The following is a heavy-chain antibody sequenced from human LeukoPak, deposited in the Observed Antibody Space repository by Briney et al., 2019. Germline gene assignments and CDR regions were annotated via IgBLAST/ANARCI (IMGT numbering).Heavy chain of an antibody. V-gene: IGHV1-2*06. Sequence: GASVKVSCKASGYTFSDYYIHWVRQAPGQGLEWMGRINPNSGGTNYAQKFQGRVTMTRDTSISTAYMELSRLRSDDTAVYYCARVLAAAGREFDYWGQGTLVTVSS. CDR1: GYTFSDYY. D-gene: IGHD6-13*01. CDR3: ARVLAAAGREFDY. CDR2: INPNSGGT. J-gene: IGHJ4*02.